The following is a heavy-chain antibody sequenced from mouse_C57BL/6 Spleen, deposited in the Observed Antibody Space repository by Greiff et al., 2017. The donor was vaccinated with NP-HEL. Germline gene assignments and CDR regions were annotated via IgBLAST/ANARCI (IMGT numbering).Heavy chain of an antibody. CDR3: ARSDDGYSYFDY. D-gene: IGHD2-3*01. CDR2: IDPSDSYT. J-gene: IGHJ2*01. CDR1: GYTFTSYW. V-gene: IGHV1-50*01. Sequence: QVHVKQPGAELVKPGASVKLSCKASGYTFTSYWMQWVKQRPGQGLEWIGEIDPSDSYTNYNQKFKGKATLTVDTSSSTAYMQLSSLTSEDSAVYYCARSDDGYSYFDYWGQGTTLTVSS.